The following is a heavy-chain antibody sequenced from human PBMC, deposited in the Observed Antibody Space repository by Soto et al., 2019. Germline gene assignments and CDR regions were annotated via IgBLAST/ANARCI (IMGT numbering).Heavy chain of an antibody. CDR2: IIPIFGTA. CDR1: GDTFNRYA. J-gene: IGHJ4*02. CDR3: ARGARFLEWLYFDN. Sequence: QVQLEQSGAEVKTLGSSVKVSCKASGDTFNRYAISWVRQAPGQGLEWMGGIIPIFGTANYAPQFQDRVTITADESTSTAYMELTSLKSEDTAVYFCARGARFLEWLYFDNWGQGTLVTVSS. V-gene: IGHV1-69*12. D-gene: IGHD3-3*01.